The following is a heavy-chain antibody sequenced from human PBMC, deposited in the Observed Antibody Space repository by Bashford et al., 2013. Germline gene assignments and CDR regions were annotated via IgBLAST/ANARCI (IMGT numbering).Heavy chain of an antibody. V-gene: IGHV1-8*01. CDR3: ARDRGYSRNTPFDY. CDR1: GYTFTSYD. J-gene: IGHJ4*02. CDR2: MNPNSGNT. D-gene: IGHD1-26*01. Sequence: ASVKVSCKASGYTFTSYDINWVRQATGQGLEWMGWMNPNSGNTGYAQKFQGRVTMTTDTSTSTAYMELRSLRSDDTAVYYCARDRGYSRNTPFDYWGQGTLVTVSS.